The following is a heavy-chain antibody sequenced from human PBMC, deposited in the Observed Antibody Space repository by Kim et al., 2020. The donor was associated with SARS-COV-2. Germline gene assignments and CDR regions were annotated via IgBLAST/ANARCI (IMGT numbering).Heavy chain of an antibody. CDR3: ARGTRATGVDY. V-gene: IGHV4-34*01. D-gene: IGHD1-26*01. Sequence: TNYNPSLKSRVTISVDTSKNQFSLKLSSVIAADTAVYYCARGTRATGVDYWGQGTLVTVSS. J-gene: IGHJ4*02. CDR2: T.